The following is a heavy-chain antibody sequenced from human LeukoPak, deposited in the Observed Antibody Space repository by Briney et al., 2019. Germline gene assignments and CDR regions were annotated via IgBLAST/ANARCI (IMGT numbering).Heavy chain of an antibody. J-gene: IGHJ4*02. Sequence: ASVKVSCKASGYTFTNYGINWVRQAPGQGLEWMGWISGYHGNTNYAQNLQGGVTMTTDTSTSTAYMELRSLRSDDTAVYYCARDNIVATILGYWGQGTLVTVSS. CDR3: ARDNIVATILGY. CDR1: GYTFTNYG. D-gene: IGHD5-12*01. V-gene: IGHV1-18*01. CDR2: ISGYHGNT.